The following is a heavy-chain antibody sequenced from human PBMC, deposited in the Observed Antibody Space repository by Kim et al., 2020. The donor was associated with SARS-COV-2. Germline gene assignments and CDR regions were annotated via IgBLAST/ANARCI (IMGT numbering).Heavy chain of an antibody. J-gene: IGHJ4*02. V-gene: IGHV4-39*01. CDR2: IYYSGST. CDR3: ARHVGLLFIAAAPYYFDY. D-gene: IGHD6-13*01. Sequence: SETLSLTCTVSGGSISSSSYYWGWIRQPPGKGLEWIGSIYYSGSTYYNPSLKSRVTISVDTSKNQFSLKLSSVTAADTAVYYCARHVGLLFIAAAPYYFDYWGQGTLVTVSS. CDR1: GGSISSSSYY.